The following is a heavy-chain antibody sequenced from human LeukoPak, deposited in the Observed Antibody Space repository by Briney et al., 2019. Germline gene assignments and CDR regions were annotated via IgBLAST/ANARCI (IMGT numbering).Heavy chain of an antibody. CDR2: IRSKAYGGTT. CDR3: TRGGEYDFWSGYYLGY. Sequence: GGSLRLSCRVSGFTFGDYAMSWVRQAPGRGLEWVGFIRSKAYGGTTEYAASVKGSFTISRADYKRIAYLKMHSLKTTDTSVSYCTRGGEYDFWSGYYLGYWGQGTLVTVSS. CDR1: GFTFGDYA. V-gene: IGHV3-49*04. J-gene: IGHJ4*02. D-gene: IGHD3-3*01.